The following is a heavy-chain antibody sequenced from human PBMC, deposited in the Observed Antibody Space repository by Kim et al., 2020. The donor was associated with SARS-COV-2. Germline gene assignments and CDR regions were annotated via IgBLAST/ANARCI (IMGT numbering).Heavy chain of an antibody. CDR3: AKGLGYTWFNFDW. D-gene: IGHD3-9*01. Sequence: ADSVKGRFTISRDDSKNTLFLQMSNLRAEDTALYYCAKGLGYTWFNFDWWGPGTQVTVSS. J-gene: IGHJ4*02. V-gene: IGHV3-23*01.